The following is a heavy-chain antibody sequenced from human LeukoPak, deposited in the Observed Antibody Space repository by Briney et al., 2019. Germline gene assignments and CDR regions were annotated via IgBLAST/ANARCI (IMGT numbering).Heavy chain of an antibody. J-gene: IGHJ6*03. D-gene: IGHD1-26*01. V-gene: IGHV4-4*07. CDR3: ARGGNYNPTHSYFYQYMDV. Sequence: PSETLSLTCTVSGGSMSSYYWSWIRQPAGKGLEWIGRIYTDGRTNYISSLKSRVTISVDTSQNQFSLKLGSVTAADTAVYYCARGGNYNPTHSYFYQYMDVWGKGTTVTVSS. CDR1: GGSMSSYY. CDR2: IYTDGRT.